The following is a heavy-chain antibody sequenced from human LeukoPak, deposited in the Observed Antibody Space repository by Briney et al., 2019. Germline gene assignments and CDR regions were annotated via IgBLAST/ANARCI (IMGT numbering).Heavy chain of an antibody. CDR2: ISGDGGST. CDR3: AKDMLYDILTKMSYYGMDV. D-gene: IGHD3-9*01. J-gene: IGHJ6*02. V-gene: IGHV3-43*02. Sequence: PGGSLRLSCAASGFTFDDYAMHWVRQAPGKGLEWVSLISGDGGSTYYADSVKGRFTISRDNSKNSLYLQMNSLRTEDTALYYCAKDMLYDILTKMSYYGMDVWGQGTTVTVSS. CDR1: GFTFDDYA.